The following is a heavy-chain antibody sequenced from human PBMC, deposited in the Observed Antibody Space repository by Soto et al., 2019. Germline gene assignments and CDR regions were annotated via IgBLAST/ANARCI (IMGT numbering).Heavy chain of an antibody. CDR1: GYIIKNYW. CDR2: IFPDDSDT. J-gene: IGHJ4*02. CDR3: FRGGVTSRTFDY. V-gene: IGHV5-51*01. D-gene: IGHD3-16*01. Sequence: PGEYLKISCKASGYIIKNYWIGWVRQMPGQGLEWMGIIFPDDSDTRYGPSFQGHVTISVDKSISTAYVQWSSLKASDSAIYYCFRGGVTSRTFDYWGQGTLVTVSS.